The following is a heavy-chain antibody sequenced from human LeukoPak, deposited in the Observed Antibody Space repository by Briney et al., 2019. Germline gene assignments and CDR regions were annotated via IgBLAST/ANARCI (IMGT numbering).Heavy chain of an antibody. D-gene: IGHD2-2*02. J-gene: IGHJ1*01. CDR2: IFYSGTT. Sequence: PSETLSLTCTVSGGSVSNFYWSWIRQPPGKGLEWLADIFYSGTTNYNPSLKSRVTISVDTSKNQFSLKLSSVTAADTAVYYCARHTEEGFHTSFQHWGQGTLVTVSS. CDR3: ARHTEEGFHTSFQH. V-gene: IGHV4-59*08. CDR1: GGSVSNFY.